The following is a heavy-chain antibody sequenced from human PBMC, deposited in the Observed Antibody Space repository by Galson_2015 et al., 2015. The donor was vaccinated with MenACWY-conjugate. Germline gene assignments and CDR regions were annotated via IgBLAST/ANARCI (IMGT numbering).Heavy chain of an antibody. J-gene: IGHJ2*01. V-gene: IGHV3-64D*09. D-gene: IGHD1-26*01. CDR1: GFTFSSYA. Sequence: SLRLSCAASGFTFSSYAMHWVRQAPGKGLEYVSAISSNGGSTYYADSVKGRFTISRDNSKNTLYLQMSSLRAEDTAVYYCMKTGWELLRAYFDLWGRGTLVTVSS. CDR2: ISSNGGST. CDR3: MKTGWELLRAYFDL.